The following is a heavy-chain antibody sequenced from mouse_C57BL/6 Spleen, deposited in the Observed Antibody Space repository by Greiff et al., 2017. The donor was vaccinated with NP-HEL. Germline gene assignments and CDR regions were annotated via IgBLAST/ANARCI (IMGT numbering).Heavy chain of an antibody. J-gene: IGHJ3*01. D-gene: IGHD1-1*01. V-gene: IGHV1-26*01. CDR2: INPNNGGT. CDR1: GYTFTDYY. Sequence: VQLQQSGPELVKPGASVKISCKASGYTFTDYYMNWVKQSHGKSLEWIGDINPNNGGTSYNQKFKGKATLTVDKSSSTAYMELRSLTSEDSAVYYCARGLGYYGSSPFAYWGQGTLVTVSA. CDR3: ARGLGYYGSSPFAY.